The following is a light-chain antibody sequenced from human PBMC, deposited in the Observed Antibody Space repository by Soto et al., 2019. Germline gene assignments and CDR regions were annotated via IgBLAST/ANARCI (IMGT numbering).Light chain of an antibody. Sequence: QSVLTQPRSVSGSPGQSVTISCTGTSSDVGGYNYVSWYQQHPGKAPKLMIYDVSKRPSGFPDRFSGSKSGNTASLTISGLQAEDEADYYCCSYAGSYTFPYVFGTGTKLTVL. J-gene: IGLJ1*01. V-gene: IGLV2-11*01. CDR1: SSDVGGYNY. CDR3: CSYAGSYTFPYV. CDR2: DVS.